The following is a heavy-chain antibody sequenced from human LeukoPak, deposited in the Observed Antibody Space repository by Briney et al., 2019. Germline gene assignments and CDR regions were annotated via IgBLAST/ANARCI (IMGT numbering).Heavy chain of an antibody. CDR3: ARKWDATEDAFDI. J-gene: IGHJ3*02. V-gene: IGHV3-48*03. CDR2: TSSSGSTI. Sequence: GGSLRLSCAASGFTFSSYEMNWVRQAPGKGLKWVSYTSSSGSTIYYADSVKGRFTISRDNAKNSLYLQMNSLRAEDTAVYYCARKWDATEDAFDIWGQGTMVTVSS. CDR1: GFTFSSYE. D-gene: IGHD1-26*01.